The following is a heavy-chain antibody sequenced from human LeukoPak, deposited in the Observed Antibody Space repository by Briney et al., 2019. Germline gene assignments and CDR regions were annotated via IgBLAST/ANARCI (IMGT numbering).Heavy chain of an antibody. CDR3: ARHIGGGIEDMDV. J-gene: IGHJ6*03. Sequence: SETLSLTCIVSGGSIATYYWSGIRQSPGKGLEWIGYIYVTGSTRYNPYLQSRVTISVDTSGKQLLLSMSSVAAAVTSVYYCARHIGGGIEDMDVWGTGTKVTVSS. CDR2: IYVTGST. V-gene: IGHV4-59*08. CDR1: GGSIATYY. D-gene: IGHD3-16*02.